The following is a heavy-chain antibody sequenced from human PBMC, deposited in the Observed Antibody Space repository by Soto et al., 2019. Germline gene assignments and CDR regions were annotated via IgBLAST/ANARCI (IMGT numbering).Heavy chain of an antibody. CDR1: GFTVSSYY. V-gene: IGHV3-66*01. Sequence: PGGSLRLSCAASGFTVSSYYMSWVRQAPGKGLEWVSVIYTTGSTYSADSVKGRFTFSRDNSKNTLFLQANSLRAEDTAVYFCARLPLSDGYHGMDVWGKGTTVTVSS. J-gene: IGHJ6*04. CDR2: IYTTGST. CDR3: ARLPLSDGYHGMDV. D-gene: IGHD1-26*01.